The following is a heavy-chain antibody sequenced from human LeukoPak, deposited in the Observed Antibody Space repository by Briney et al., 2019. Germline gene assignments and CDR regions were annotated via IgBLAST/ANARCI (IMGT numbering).Heavy chain of an antibody. V-gene: IGHV1-3*03. J-gene: IGHJ4*02. Sequence: ASVKVSCKASGYTFTSYAMHWVRQAPGQRLEWMGWINAGNGNTKYSQEFQGRVTITRDTSASTAYMELSSLRSEDMAVYYCAREIAAAGYYFDYWGQGTLVTVSS. CDR1: GYTFTSYA. CDR3: AREIAAAGYYFDY. CDR2: INAGNGNT. D-gene: IGHD6-13*01.